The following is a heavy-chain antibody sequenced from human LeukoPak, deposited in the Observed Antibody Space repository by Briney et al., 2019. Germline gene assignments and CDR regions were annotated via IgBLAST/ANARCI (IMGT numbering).Heavy chain of an antibody. J-gene: IGHJ4*02. CDR3: ARNGYDSTGYFDF. V-gene: IGHV4-34*01. Sequence: SETLSLTCAVYGGSFSGYYWSWIRQPPGKGLEWIGEINHSGSTNYNPSLKSRVTISVDTSKNQFSLKLNSVTAADTAVYYCARNGYDSTGYFDFWGQGTLVTVSS. D-gene: IGHD3-22*01. CDR1: GGSFSGYY. CDR2: INHSGST.